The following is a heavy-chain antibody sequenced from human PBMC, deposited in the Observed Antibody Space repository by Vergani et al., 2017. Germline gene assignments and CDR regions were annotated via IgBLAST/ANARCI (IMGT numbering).Heavy chain of an antibody. V-gene: IGHV3-23*01. CDR1: GFTFSSSA. D-gene: IGHD3-22*01. Sequence: EVQLLESGGGLVQPGGSLRLSCAASGFTFSSSAMSWVRQAPGKGLEWVSAISGSGGSTYYADSVKGRFTISRDNSKNTLYLQMNSLRAEETAVYYCAKDIRGYYDSTAFDYWGQGTLVTVSS. CDR3: AKDIRGYYDSTAFDY. J-gene: IGHJ4*02. CDR2: ISGSGGST.